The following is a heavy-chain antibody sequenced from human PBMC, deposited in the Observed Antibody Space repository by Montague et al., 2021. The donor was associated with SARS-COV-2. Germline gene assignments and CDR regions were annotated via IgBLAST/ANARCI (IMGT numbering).Heavy chain of an antibody. CDR1: GASINSSTYY. Sequence: SETLSLTCIVSGASINSSTYYWAWIRQPPGKGLEWIATIDYSGASWSDPSLRSRVTISADTSRNQFNLKLTSVTAADMGLYYCARRVTRGAFDVWGQGTMVTVSS. CDR2: IDYSGAS. D-gene: IGHD1-1*01. V-gene: IGHV4-39*01. CDR3: ARRVTRGAFDV. J-gene: IGHJ3*01.